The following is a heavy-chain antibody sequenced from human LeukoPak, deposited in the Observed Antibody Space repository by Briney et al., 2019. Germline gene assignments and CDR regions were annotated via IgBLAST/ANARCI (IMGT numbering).Heavy chain of an antibody. J-gene: IGHJ4*02. V-gene: IGHV3-9*01. CDR1: GFTFDDYA. D-gene: IGHD3-22*01. CDR3: AKAQADYYDSSGYYYGAPVRPYYFDY. Sequence: PGRSLRLSCAASGFTFDDYAMHWVRQAPGKGLEWVSGISWNSGSIGYADSVKGRFTISRDNAKNSLYLQMNSLRAEDTALYYCAKAQADYYDSSGYYYGAPVRPYYFDYWGQGTLVTVSS. CDR2: ISWNSGSI.